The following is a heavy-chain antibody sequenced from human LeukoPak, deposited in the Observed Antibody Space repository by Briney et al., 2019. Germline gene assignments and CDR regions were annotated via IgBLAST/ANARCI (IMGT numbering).Heavy chain of an antibody. V-gene: IGHV1-69*05. CDR3: ARDKRDGYNLGGFDY. CDR1: GGTFSSYA. CDR2: IIPIFGTA. Sequence: ASVKVSCKASGGTFSSYAISWVRQAPGQGLEWMGGIIPIFGTANYAQKFQGRVTITTDESTSTAYMELSSLSSEDTAVYYCARDKRDGYNLGGFDYWGQGTLVTVSS. D-gene: IGHD5-24*01. J-gene: IGHJ4*02.